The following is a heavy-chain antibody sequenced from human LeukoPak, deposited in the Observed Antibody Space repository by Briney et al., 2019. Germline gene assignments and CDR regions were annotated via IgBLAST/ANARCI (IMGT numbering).Heavy chain of an antibody. CDR2: IGTAGDT. CDR1: GFTFSSYD. J-gene: IGHJ6*03. CDR3: ARVSGASYMDV. V-gene: IGHV3-13*01. Sequence: PGGSLRLSCAASGFTFSSYDMHWVRQATGKGLEWVSAIGTAGDTYYPGSVKGRFTISRENAKNSLYLQMSSLRAGDTAVYYCARVSGASYMDVWGKGTTVTVSS.